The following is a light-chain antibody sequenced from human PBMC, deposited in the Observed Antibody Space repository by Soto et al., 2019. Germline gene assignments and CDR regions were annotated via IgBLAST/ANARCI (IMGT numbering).Light chain of an antibody. CDR3: SSYTSIVTLI. CDR1: SSDVGAYNY. CDR2: EVS. Sequence: QSALTQPASVSGSPGQSITISCTGTSSDVGAYNYVSWYQQHPGKAPKLIIYEVSYRPSGVSNRFSGSKSGNTASLTISGLQAEDEADYYCSSYTSIVTLIFGGGTQLTVL. J-gene: IGLJ2*01. V-gene: IGLV2-14*01.